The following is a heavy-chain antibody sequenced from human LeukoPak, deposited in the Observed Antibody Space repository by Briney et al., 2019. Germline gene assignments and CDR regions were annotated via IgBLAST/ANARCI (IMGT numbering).Heavy chain of an antibody. J-gene: IGHJ4*02. V-gene: IGHV4-61*02. Sequence: MPSQTLSLTCTVSGGSISSGSYYWSWIRQPAGKGLEWIGRIYRTGSTEFSPSLKSRVTISVDTSKNQFSLKLSSVTAADTAVYYCALLERSGNDYWGQGTLVTVSS. CDR3: ALLERSGNDY. CDR2: IYRTGST. D-gene: IGHD2-15*01. CDR1: GGSISSGSYY.